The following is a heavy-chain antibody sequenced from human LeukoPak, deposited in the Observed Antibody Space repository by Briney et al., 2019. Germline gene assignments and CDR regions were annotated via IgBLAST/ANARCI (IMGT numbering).Heavy chain of an antibody. Sequence: GEHLQTSCHGFGYSFTRYWIGWLRQIPGKGLGWMGSIYPAYSETRYSTSFQGQVTISVDKSLGTAYLQWRSLKASDTAMYYCARRGYYYDSGNWFDPWGQGTLVTVSS. CDR2: IYPAYSET. J-gene: IGHJ5*02. CDR1: GYSFTRYW. D-gene: IGHD3-22*01. V-gene: IGHV5-51*01. CDR3: ARRGYYYDSGNWFDP.